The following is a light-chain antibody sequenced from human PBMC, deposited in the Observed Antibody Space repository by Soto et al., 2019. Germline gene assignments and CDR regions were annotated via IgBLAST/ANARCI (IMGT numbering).Light chain of an antibody. J-gene: IGKJ1*01. V-gene: IGKV3-20*01. CDR1: QSISSSF. CDR3: QQYGSSPRP. CDR2: GAS. Sequence: EFVLTQSPATLSLSPGERASLSCGGSQSISSSFLAWYQQKPGQAPRLLIYGASSRATGIPDRFSGSGSGTEFTLTISRLEPEDFAVYYCQQYGSSPRPFGQGTKVDI.